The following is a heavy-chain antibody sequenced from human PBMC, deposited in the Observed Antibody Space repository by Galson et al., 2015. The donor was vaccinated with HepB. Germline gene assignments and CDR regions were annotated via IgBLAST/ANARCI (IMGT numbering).Heavy chain of an antibody. Sequence: SLRLSCAASGFTFSSYWMHWVRQAPGKGLVWVSRINSDGSSKTYGDSVKGRFTVSRDNANNTLFLQMSSLTPDDTAIYYCTRGTAYNWDDSPYHYWGQGTLVTVFS. J-gene: IGHJ4*02. CDR3: TRGTAYNWDDSPYHY. CDR2: INSDGSSK. D-gene: IGHD1-1*01. CDR1: GFTFSSYW. V-gene: IGHV3-74*01.